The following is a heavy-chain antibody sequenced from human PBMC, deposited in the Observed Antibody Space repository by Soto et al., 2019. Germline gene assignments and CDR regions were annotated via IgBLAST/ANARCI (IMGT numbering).Heavy chain of an antibody. J-gene: IGHJ6*02. D-gene: IGHD5-18*01. CDR2: TYYRSKWYN. CDR3: ARDQGYRYGCLYYYYYGMDV. Sequence: SQTLSLTCAISGDSVSSNSAAWNWIRQSPSRGLEWLGRTYYRSKWYNDYAVSVKSRITINPDTSKNQFSLQLNSVTPEDTAVYYCARDQGYRYGCLYYYYYGMDVWGQGTKVNVSS. CDR1: GDSVSSNSAA. V-gene: IGHV6-1*01.